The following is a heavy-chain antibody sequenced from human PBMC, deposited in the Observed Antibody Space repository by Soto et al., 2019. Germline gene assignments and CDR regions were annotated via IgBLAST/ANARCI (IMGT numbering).Heavy chain of an antibody. V-gene: IGHV1-3*01. CDR2: INAGNGNT. D-gene: IGHD6-13*01. Sequence: GASVKVSCKASGYTFNSYAMHWVRQAPGQRLEWMGWINAGNGNTKYSQKFQGRVTITRDTSASTAYMELSSLRSEDTAVYYCAIHSSSWYTLDYWGQGTLVTVSS. CDR1: GYTFNSYA. CDR3: AIHSSSWYTLDY. J-gene: IGHJ4*02.